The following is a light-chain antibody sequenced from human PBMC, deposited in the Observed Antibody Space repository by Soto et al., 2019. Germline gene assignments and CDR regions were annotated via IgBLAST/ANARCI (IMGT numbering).Light chain of an antibody. CDR3: QQYSNWPPIT. J-gene: IGKJ5*01. CDR1: QSVSSN. Sequence: IVMTQSPVTLSVSPGERATLSCRASQSVSSNLAWYQQKPGQAPSLLIYDISARATGIPTRFSGSGSGTEFTLTISSLQSEDFAVYYCQQYSNWPPITFGQGTRLEIK. CDR2: DIS. V-gene: IGKV3D-15*01.